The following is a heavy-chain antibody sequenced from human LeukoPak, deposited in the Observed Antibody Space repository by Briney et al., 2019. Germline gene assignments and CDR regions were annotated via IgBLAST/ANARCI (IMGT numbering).Heavy chain of an antibody. D-gene: IGHD3-3*01. CDR3: ARGQLEWPHYFDY. CDR2: MNPNSGNT. Sequence: GASGKVSCKASGYTFTSYDINWVRQATGQGLEWMGWMNPNSGNTGYAQKFQGRVTMTRNTSISTAYMELSSLRSEDTAVYYCARGQLEWPHYFDYWGQGTLVTVSS. CDR1: GYTFTSYD. J-gene: IGHJ4*02. V-gene: IGHV1-8*01.